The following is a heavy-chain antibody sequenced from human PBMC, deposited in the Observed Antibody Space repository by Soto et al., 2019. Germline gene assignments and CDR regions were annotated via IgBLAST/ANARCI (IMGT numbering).Heavy chain of an antibody. Sequence: SETLSLTCTVSGGSISSSSYYWGWIRQPPGKGLEWIGSIYYSGSTYYNPSLKSRVTISVDTSKNQFSLKLSSVTAADTAVYYWARPPGITTGGAFDIWGQGTMVTVS. J-gene: IGHJ3*02. CDR2: IYYSGST. CDR3: ARPPGITTGGAFDI. D-gene: IGHD2-15*01. V-gene: IGHV4-39*01. CDR1: GGSISSSSYY.